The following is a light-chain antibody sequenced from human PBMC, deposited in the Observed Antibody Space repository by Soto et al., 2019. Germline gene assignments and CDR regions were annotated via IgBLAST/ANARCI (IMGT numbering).Light chain of an antibody. CDR3: QQYNNWPHT. CDR1: QSLSSY. J-gene: IGKJ2*01. V-gene: IGKV3D-15*01. Sequence: EIVLTQSPGTLSLSPGERATLSCRASQSLSSYLAWYQQKPGQAPRLLFYDASNRATGIPARFSGSGSGTEFTLTVNSLQSEDFAVYYCQQYNNWPHTFGQGTKVDI. CDR2: DAS.